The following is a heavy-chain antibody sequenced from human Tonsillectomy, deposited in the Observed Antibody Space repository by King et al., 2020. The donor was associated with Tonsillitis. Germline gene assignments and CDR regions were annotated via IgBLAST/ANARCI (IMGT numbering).Heavy chain of an antibody. CDR1: GGSISRGDDY. Sequence: QLQESGPRLVMPSQTLSLTCTVSGGSISRGDDYWSWIRQSPGKGPEWIGYIYSSGSTYYNSSLKSRVTISIKMSKTQFSLKMRSVTVADTAVYYCAKSYGSWSSWVPKWFDSWGQGISVSVSS. V-gene: IGHV4-30-4*08. J-gene: IGHJ5*01. D-gene: IGHD3-10*01. CDR3: AKSYGSWSSWVPKWFDS. CDR2: IYSSGST.